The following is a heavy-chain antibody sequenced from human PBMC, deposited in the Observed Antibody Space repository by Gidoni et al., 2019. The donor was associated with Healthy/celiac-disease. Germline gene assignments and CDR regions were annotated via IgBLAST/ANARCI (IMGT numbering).Heavy chain of an antibody. Sequence: QVQLQESGPGLVKPSQTLSLTCTVSGCSTSSGDYSWSWIRQPPGKGLALIGYIYYSGSTYSNPSLKSLVTISVDTSQNQFSLKLSSVTAADTAVYYCAREGSYYYGSGMLGMDVWGQGTTVTVSS. D-gene: IGHD3-10*01. CDR2: IYYSGST. J-gene: IGHJ6*02. CDR1: GCSTSSGDYS. CDR3: AREGSYYYGSGMLGMDV. V-gene: IGHV4-30-4*01.